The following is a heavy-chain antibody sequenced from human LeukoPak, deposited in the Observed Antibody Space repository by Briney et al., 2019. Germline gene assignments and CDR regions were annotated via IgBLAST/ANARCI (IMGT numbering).Heavy chain of an antibody. CDR3: ATSPTYYYDSSGQLGGAFDI. CDR2: IIPIFGTA. J-gene: IGHJ3*02. V-gene: IGHV1-69*13. Sequence: ASVKVSCKASGGTFSSYAISWVRQAPGQGLEWMGGIIPIFGTANYAQKFQGRVTITADESTSTAYMELSSLRSEDTAVYYCATSPTYYYDSSGQLGGAFDIWGQGTMVTVSS. CDR1: GGTFSSYA. D-gene: IGHD3-22*01.